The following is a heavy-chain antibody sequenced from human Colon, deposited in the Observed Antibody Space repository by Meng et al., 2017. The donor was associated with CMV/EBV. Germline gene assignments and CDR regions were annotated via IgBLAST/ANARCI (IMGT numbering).Heavy chain of an antibody. Sequence: GESLKISCGASGFTFSSYEMNWVRQAPGKGLEWVAYISRSSSAIYYADSVKGRFTITRDNAKNLLYLQMTSLRAEDTAIYYCARDSNNSGRNYYYSLDVWGQGTTVTVSS. CDR3: ARDSNNSGRNYYYSLDV. D-gene: IGHD1-20*01. J-gene: IGHJ6*02. CDR2: ISRSSSAI. CDR1: GFTFSSYE. V-gene: IGHV3-48*03.